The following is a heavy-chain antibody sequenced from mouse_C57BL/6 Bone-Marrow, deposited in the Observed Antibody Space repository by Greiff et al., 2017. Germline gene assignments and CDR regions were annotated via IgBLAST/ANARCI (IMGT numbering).Heavy chain of an antibody. CDR3: AREGSSIYDGYYSYAMDY. Sequence: QVQLQQPGAELVMPGASVKLSCKASGYTFTSYWMHWVKQRPGQGLEWIGEIDPSDSYTNYIQKFKGKSTLTVDKSSSTAYMQLSSLTSEDSAVYYCAREGSSIYDGYYSYAMDYWGQGTSVTVSS. CDR2: IDPSDSYT. CDR1: GYTFTSYW. D-gene: IGHD2-3*01. V-gene: IGHV1-69*01. J-gene: IGHJ4*01.